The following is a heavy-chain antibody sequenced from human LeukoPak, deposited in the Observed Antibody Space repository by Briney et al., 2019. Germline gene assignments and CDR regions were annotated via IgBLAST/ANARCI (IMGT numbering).Heavy chain of an antibody. Sequence: ASVKVSCKDAGYTFTVYYMDWVRQAPGQGLEWMGWINPNNGGTNYAQKFQMTVTMTGDTSISTAYMELSRLRSDDTAVYYCARDFKKSLGYWGQGTLVTGSS. CDR3: ARDFKKSLGY. V-gene: IGHV1-2*02. CDR2: INPNNGGT. CDR1: GYTFTVYY. J-gene: IGHJ4*02.